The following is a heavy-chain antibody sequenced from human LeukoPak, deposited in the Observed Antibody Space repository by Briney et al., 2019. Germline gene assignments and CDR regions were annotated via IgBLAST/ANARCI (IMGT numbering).Heavy chain of an antibody. D-gene: IGHD2-15*01. CDR2: ISAYNGNT. CDR3: ARDKGYCSGGSCPYNWFDP. Sequence: GASVKVSCKASGYTFTSYGISWVRQAPGQGLEWMGWISAYNGNTNYAQKLQGGVTMTTDTSTSTAYMELRSLRSDDTAVYYCARDKGYCSGGSCPYNWFDPWGQGTLVTVSS. V-gene: IGHV1-18*01. CDR1: GYTFTSYG. J-gene: IGHJ5*02.